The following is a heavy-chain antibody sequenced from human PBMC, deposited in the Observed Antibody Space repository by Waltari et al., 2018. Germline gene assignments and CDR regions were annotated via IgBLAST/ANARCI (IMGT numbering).Heavy chain of an antibody. D-gene: IGHD2-21*01. Sequence: EVNLVESGGGLVQPGGSLRLSCAASGFSISDFWMHWARQAPGKWPEWVATRKQDGIEEYYVDSVKGRFTISRDNAKNSLYLQMNSLRLEDTAVYYCVRGAGWLLESWGQGTLATVSS. CDR1: GFSISDFW. J-gene: IGHJ4*02. CDR2: RKQDGIEE. CDR3: VRGAGWLLES. V-gene: IGHV3-7*04.